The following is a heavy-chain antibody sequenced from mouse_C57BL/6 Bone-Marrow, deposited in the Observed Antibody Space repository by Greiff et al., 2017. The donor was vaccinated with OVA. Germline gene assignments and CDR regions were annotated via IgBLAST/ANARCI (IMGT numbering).Heavy chain of an antibody. V-gene: IGHV5-6*01. CDR1: GFTFSSYG. J-gene: IGHJ3*01. CDR3: ARHYDYDVGFAY. D-gene: IGHD2-4*01. CDR2: ISSGGSYT. Sequence: EVKLMESGGDLVKPGGSLKLSCAASGFTFSSYGMSWVRQTPDKRLEWVATISSGGSYTYYPDSVKGRFTISRDNAKNTLYLQMSSLKSEDTAMYYCARHYDYDVGFAYWGQGTLVTVSA.